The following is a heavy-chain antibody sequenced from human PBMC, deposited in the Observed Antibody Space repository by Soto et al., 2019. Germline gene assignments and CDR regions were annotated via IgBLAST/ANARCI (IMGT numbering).Heavy chain of an antibody. CDR2: IDPGDSYT. CDR1: GYSFTTYW. J-gene: IGHJ6*02. D-gene: IGHD2-2*02. V-gene: IGHV5-10-1*01. CDR3: AILSRRGRYKSCKFV. Sequence: PGESLKISCKGSGYSFTTYWISWVRQMPGKGLEWMGRIDPGDSYTNYSPSFQGHVTISADKSISTAYLQWSSLKASDTAMYYCAILSRRGRYKSCKFVWGQGPMLTVSS.